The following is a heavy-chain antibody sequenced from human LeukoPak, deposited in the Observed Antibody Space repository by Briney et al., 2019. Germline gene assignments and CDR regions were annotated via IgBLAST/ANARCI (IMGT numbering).Heavy chain of an antibody. V-gene: IGHV3-30*04. Sequence: PGRSLRLSCAASGFTFSSYAMHWVRQAPGKGLEWVAVISYDGSKKYYADSVKGRFTISRDNSKNTLYLQMNSLRAEDTAVYYCAGAYCGGDCYSVDDAFDIWGQGTMVTVSS. CDR3: AGAYCGGDCYSVDDAFDI. J-gene: IGHJ3*02. CDR2: ISYDGSKK. D-gene: IGHD2-21*02. CDR1: GFTFSSYA.